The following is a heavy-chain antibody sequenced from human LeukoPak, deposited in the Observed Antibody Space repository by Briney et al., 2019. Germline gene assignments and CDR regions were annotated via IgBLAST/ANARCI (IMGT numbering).Heavy chain of an antibody. Sequence: SETLSLTCTVSGGSISSYYWSWIRQPAGKGLEWIGRIYTSGSTNYNPSLKSRVTISVDTSKNQFSLKLSSVTAADTAVYYCARDSIAARPGDYYYYMDAWGKGTTVTVSS. V-gene: IGHV4-4*07. CDR1: GGSISSYY. CDR3: ARDSIAARPGDYYYYMDA. J-gene: IGHJ6*03. CDR2: IYTSGST. D-gene: IGHD6-6*01.